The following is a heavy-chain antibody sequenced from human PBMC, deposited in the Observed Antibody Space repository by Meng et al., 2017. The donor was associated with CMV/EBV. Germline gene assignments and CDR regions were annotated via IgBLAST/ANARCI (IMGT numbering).Heavy chain of an antibody. CDR2: IYDSGST. CDR1: GGSVSSGSYY. D-gene: IGHD6-13*01. CDR3: AREDLAAAGLYGMDV. V-gene: IGHV4-61*01. Sequence: SETLSLTCTVSGGSVSSGSYYWSWIRQPPGKGLEWIGYIYDSGSTNYNPSLKSRVTISVDTSKNQFSLKLSSVTAADTAVYYCAREDLAAAGLYGMDVWGQGTTVTVSS. J-gene: IGHJ6*02.